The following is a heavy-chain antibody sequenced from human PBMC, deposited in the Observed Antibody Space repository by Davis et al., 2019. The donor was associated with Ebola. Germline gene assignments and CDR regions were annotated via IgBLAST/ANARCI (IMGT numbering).Heavy chain of an antibody. CDR2: IYYSGST. D-gene: IGHD6-19*01. Sequence: MPSETLSLTCTVSGGSISTSSYYWGWIRQSPGKGLEWIGSIYYSGSTNYNPSLKSRVTISIDTSKNQFSLRLNSVTAADTAVYYCASSGWFESYFHYWGQGTLVAVSS. CDR3: ASSGWFESYFHY. J-gene: IGHJ4*02. CDR1: GGSISTSSYY. V-gene: IGHV4-39*01.